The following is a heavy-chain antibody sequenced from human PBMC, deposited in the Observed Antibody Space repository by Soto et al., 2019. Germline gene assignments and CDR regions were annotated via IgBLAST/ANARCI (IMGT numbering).Heavy chain of an antibody. Sequence: ASVKVSCKASGYTFTSYGISWVRQAPGQGLEWMGWISAYNGNTNYAQKLQGRVTMTTDTSTSTAYMELRSLRSDDTAVYYCVRTPDTMVRGVIIIRDLDDAFDIWGQGTMVTVSS. V-gene: IGHV1-18*04. CDR2: ISAYNGNT. D-gene: IGHD3-10*01. CDR1: GYTFTSYG. J-gene: IGHJ3*02. CDR3: VRTPDTMVRGVIIIRDLDDAFDI.